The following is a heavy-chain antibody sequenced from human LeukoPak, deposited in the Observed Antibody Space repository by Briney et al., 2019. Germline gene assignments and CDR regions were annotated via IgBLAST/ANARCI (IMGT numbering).Heavy chain of an antibody. Sequence: GGSLRLSCGASGFTFSSYSMNWVRQAPGKGLEWVSSIISSSSYIYYADSVKGRFTISRDNAKNSLYLQMNSLRAEDTAVYYCARDWLYDLGGDSWGQGTLVTVSS. CDR2: IISSSSYI. CDR1: GFTFSSYS. D-gene: IGHD5/OR15-5a*01. CDR3: ARDWLYDLGGDS. J-gene: IGHJ4*02. V-gene: IGHV3-21*01.